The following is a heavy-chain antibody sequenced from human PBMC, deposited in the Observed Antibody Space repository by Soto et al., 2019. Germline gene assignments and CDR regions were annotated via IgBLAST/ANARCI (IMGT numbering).Heavy chain of an antibody. CDR3: AKDQSDGDYVGGGY. CDR1: GFTFSSYA. CDR2: ISGSGGST. D-gene: IGHD4-17*01. Sequence: GGSLRLSCAASGFTFSSYAMSWVRQAQGKGLEWVSAISGSGGSTYYADSVKGRFTISRDNSKNTLYLQMNSLRTEDTAVYYCAKDQSDGDYVGGGYWGQGTLVTVSS. V-gene: IGHV3-23*01. J-gene: IGHJ4*02.